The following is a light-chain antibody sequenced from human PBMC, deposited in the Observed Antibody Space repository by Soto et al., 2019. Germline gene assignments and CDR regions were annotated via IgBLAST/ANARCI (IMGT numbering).Light chain of an antibody. Sequence: EIVLTQSPGTLSLSPGERATLSCRARQSISSGHLAWYHQRPGQAPRLLMYGISRRATGTPDRFSGSGSGTDLTLTISRLEPEDFAVYSCQHYDYVPTFGQGTRLE. CDR3: QHYDYVPT. V-gene: IGKV3-20*01. CDR2: GIS. J-gene: IGKJ5*01. CDR1: QSISSGH.